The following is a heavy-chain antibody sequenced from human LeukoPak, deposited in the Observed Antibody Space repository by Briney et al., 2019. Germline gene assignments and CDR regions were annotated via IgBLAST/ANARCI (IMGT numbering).Heavy chain of an antibody. J-gene: IGHJ3*02. D-gene: IGHD6-19*01. CDR1: GGSISSYY. V-gene: IGHV4-59*01. Sequence: SETLSLTCTVSGGSISSYYWSWIRQPPGKGLEWIGYIYYSGSTNYNPSLKSRVTISVDTSKNQFSLKLSSVTAADTAVYYCARDTGYSSGWYGEAFDIWGQGTMVTVSS. CDR2: IYYSGST. CDR3: ARDTGYSSGWYGEAFDI.